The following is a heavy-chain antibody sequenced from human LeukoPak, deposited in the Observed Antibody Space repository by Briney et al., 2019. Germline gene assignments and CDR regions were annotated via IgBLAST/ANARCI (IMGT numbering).Heavy chain of an antibody. CDR1: GGTFSSYA. V-gene: IGHV1-69*04. D-gene: IGHD2-8*01. CDR3: ARMTHTKILYGYYYGMDV. CDR2: IIPILGIA. Sequence: SVKVSCKASGGTFSSYAISWVRQAPGQGLEWMGRIIPILGIANYAQKFQGRVTMTRNTSISTAYMELSSLRSEDTAVYYCARMTHTKILYGYYYGMDVWGQGTTVTVSS. J-gene: IGHJ6*02.